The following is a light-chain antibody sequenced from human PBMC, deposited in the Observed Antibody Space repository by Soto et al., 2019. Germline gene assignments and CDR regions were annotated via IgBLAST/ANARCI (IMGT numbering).Light chain of an antibody. V-gene: IGKV3-15*01. CDR3: QQYNNWPPEDLT. Sequence: EIVLTQSPATLSLSPGERATLSCRASQSVSSYLAWYQQKPGQAPRLLIYGASTRATGIPARFSGSGSGTEFTLTISSLQSEDFAVYYCQQYNNWPPEDLTFGGGTKVEIK. J-gene: IGKJ4*01. CDR2: GAS. CDR1: QSVSSY.